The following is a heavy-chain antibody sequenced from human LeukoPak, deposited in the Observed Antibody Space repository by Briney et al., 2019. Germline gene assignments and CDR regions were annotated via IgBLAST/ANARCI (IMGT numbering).Heavy chain of an antibody. V-gene: IGHV3-30*02. CDR2: IWYGGSNK. CDR1: GFTFSSYG. D-gene: IGHD3-22*01. J-gene: IGHJ3*02. CDR3: AKGGPMSPGAFDI. Sequence: GGSLRLSCAASGFTFSSYGMHWVRQAPGKGLEWVAVIWYGGSNKYYADSVKGRFTISRDNSKNTLYLQMNSLRAEDTAVYYCAKGGPMSPGAFDIWGQGTMVTVSS.